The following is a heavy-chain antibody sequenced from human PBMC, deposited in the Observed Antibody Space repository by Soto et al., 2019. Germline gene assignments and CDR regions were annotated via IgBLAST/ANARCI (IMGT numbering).Heavy chain of an antibody. D-gene: IGHD3-10*01. J-gene: IGHJ6*02. CDR3: ARHYDYYYYYGMDV. Sequence: PGGSLRLSCAASGFTFSSYWMSWVRQAPGKGLEWVANIKQDGSEKYYVDSVKGRFTISRDNAKNSLYLQMNSLRAEDTAVYYCARHYDYYYYYGMDVWGQGTTVTVSS. CDR1: GFTFSSYW. CDR2: IKQDGSEK. V-gene: IGHV3-7*03.